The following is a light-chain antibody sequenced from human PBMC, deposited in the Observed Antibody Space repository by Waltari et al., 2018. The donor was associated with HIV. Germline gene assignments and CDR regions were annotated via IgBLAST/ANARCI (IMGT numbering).Light chain of an antibody. J-gene: IGKJ2*01. V-gene: IGKV3-15*01. CDR2: GAS. CDR3: QQYNNWPRT. CDR1: QSVSSN. Sequence: EIVLTQSPATPSVSPGEKANPSCRASQSVSSNLAWYQQKPGQAPRLLIYGASTRATGIPARFSGSGSGTEFTLTISSLQSEDFAVYYCQQYNNWPRTFGQGTKLEIK.